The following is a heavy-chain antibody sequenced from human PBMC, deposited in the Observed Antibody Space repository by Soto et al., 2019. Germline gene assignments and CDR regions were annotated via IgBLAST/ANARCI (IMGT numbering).Heavy chain of an antibody. CDR1: GGTFSSYR. D-gene: IGHD6-6*01. CDR3: AKDRTFGPPLVRFDS. J-gene: IGHJ4*02. CDR2: IVPIYRTA. Sequence: GASVKVSCKASGGTFSSYRINWVRQAPGQGLEWVGGIVPIYRTADYAQKFQGRVTITADESARTSYMELRSLRVEDTAVYYCAKDRTFGPPLVRFDSWGQGTLVTVSS. V-gene: IGHV1-69*13.